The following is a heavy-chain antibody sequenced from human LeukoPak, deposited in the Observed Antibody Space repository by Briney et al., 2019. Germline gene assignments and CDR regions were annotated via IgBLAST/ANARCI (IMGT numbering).Heavy chain of an antibody. CDR2: IYYSGST. V-gene: IGHV4-39*01. D-gene: IGHD2-2*01. CDR1: GGSISSSSYY. Sequence: PSETLSLTCTVTGGSISSSSYYWGWIRQPPGKGLEWIGSIYYSGSTYYNPSLKSRVTISVDTSKNQFSLKLRFVTAADTAVYYCASPPLSGYCSSTSCLHDAFDIWGQGTMVTVSS. J-gene: IGHJ3*02. CDR3: ASPPLSGYCSSTSCLHDAFDI.